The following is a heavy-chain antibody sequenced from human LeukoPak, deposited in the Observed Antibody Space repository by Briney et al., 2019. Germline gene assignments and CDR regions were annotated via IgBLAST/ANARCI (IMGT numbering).Heavy chain of an antibody. CDR1: GFTFNSYP. V-gene: IGHV3-64D*06. CDR3: VKESGFMVAPNSAFDI. CDR2: ISHNGGST. D-gene: IGHD4/OR15-4a*01. Sequence: GGSLRLSCSASGFTFNSYPVHWVRQAPGKGLEYVSGISHNGGSTYYADSVKGRFTISRDNSKNTLYLQMSSLRAEDTAVYYCVKESGFMVAPNSAFDIWGQGTMVTVSS. J-gene: IGHJ3*02.